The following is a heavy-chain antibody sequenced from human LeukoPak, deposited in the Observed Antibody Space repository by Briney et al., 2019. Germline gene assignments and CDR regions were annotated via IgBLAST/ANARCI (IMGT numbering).Heavy chain of an antibody. V-gene: IGHV1-2*02. CDR3: ARVLVLLWFGPPDY. CDR1: GCTFTGYY. Sequence: ASVRVSCKASGCTFTGYYMHWVRQAPGQGLEWMGWINPNSGGTNYAQKFQGRVTITRDTSISTAYMELSRLRSDDTAVYYCARVLVLLWFGPPDYWGQGTLVTVSS. J-gene: IGHJ4*02. CDR2: INPNSGGT. D-gene: IGHD3-10*01.